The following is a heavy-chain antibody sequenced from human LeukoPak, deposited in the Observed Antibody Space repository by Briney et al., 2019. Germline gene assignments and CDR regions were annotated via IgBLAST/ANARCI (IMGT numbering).Heavy chain of an antibody. CDR2: IYSGGST. D-gene: IGHD3-22*01. J-gene: IGHJ4*02. Sequence: GGSLRLSCAAPGFTVSSNYMSWVRQAPGKGLEWVSVIYSGGSTYYADSVKGRFTISRDNSKNTLYLQMNSLRAEDTAVYYCARVDYYDSSGYSPDSSYYFDYWGQGTLVTVS. CDR1: GFTVSSNY. V-gene: IGHV3-53*01. CDR3: ARVDYYDSSGYSPDSSYYFDY.